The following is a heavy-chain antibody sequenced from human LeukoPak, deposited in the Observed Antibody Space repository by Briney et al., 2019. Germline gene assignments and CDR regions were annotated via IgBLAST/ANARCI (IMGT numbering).Heavy chain of an antibody. CDR3: ARQPSRLPLYYYGMDV. V-gene: IGHV4-59*08. CDR1: GGSISSYY. CDR2: IYYSGST. Sequence: SETLSLTCTVSGGSISSYYWSWIRQPPGKGLEWIGYIYYSGSTNYNPSLKSRVTISVDTSKNQFSLKLSSVTAADTAVYYCARQPSRLPLYYYGMDVWGQGTTVTVSS. J-gene: IGHJ6*02.